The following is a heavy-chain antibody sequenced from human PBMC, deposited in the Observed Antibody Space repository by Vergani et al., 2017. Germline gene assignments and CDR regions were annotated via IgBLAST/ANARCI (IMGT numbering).Heavy chain of an antibody. CDR3: ASLGYCSSTSCYCDYYYYGMDV. CDR1: GGTFSSYA. D-gene: IGHD2-2*01. J-gene: IGHJ6*02. CDR2: IIPIFGTA. Sequence: QVQLVQSGAEVKKPGSSVKVSCKASGGTFSSYAISWVRQAPGQGLEWMGGIIPIFGTANYAQKFQGRVTITADESTSTAYMELSSLRSEDTAVYYCASLGYCSSTSCYCDYYYYGMDVWGQGTTVTVSS. V-gene: IGHV1-69*01.